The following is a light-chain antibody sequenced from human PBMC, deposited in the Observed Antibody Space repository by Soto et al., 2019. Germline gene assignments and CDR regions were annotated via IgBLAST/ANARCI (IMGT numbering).Light chain of an antibody. CDR1: RSDVGNYNF. V-gene: IGLV2-23*02. Sequence: QSALTQPASVSGSPGQSITISCTVTRSDVGNYNFVSWYQQHPGKAPKLMIYDVNKRPSGVSNHFSGSKSGNTASLTISGLQAEDEAHYYCCSYAGSSTLVFGGGTKLTVL. CDR3: CSYAGSSTLV. CDR2: DVN. J-gene: IGLJ3*02.